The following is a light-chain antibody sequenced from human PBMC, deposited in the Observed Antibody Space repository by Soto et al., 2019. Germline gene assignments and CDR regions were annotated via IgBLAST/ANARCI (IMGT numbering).Light chain of an antibody. Sequence: DIQMTQSPASLSASVGDRVAITCRASQSISTYLNWYQQKPVNAPNLLIFAASTLQSGVPSRFIGSRSGTDVTLTILSLQPQDFATYYCQQRYTAPLTFGGGTKVDIK. J-gene: IGKJ4*01. V-gene: IGKV1-39*01. CDR1: QSISTY. CDR2: AAS. CDR3: QQRYTAPLT.